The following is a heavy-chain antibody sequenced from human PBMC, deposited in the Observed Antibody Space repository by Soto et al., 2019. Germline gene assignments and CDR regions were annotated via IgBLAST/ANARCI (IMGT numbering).Heavy chain of an antibody. J-gene: IGHJ6*02. V-gene: IGHV3-30*18. CDR3: AKGELELPYYYYYGMDV. D-gene: IGHD1-7*01. CDR1: GFTFSSYG. Sequence: GGSLRLSCAASGFTFSSYGMHWVRQAPGKGLEWVAVISHDGSNKYYADSVKGRFTISRDNSKNTLYLQMNSLRAEDTAVYYCAKGELELPYYYYYGMDVWGQGTTVTVSS. CDR2: ISHDGSNK.